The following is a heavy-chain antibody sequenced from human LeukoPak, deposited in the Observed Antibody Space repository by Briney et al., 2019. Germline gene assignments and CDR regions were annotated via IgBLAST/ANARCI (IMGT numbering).Heavy chain of an antibody. D-gene: IGHD5-24*01. CDR3: ARGPGRRLQKSHGGDY. J-gene: IGHJ4*02. Sequence: ASVKVSCKVSGYTFTRYDINWVRQATGQGLEWMGWMNPNNGNTGYAQKFQGRVTMTRNTSISTAYMELSSLRSEDTAVYYCARGPGRRLQKSHGGDYWGQGTLVTVSS. CDR2: MNPNNGNT. CDR1: GYTFTRYD. V-gene: IGHV1-8*01.